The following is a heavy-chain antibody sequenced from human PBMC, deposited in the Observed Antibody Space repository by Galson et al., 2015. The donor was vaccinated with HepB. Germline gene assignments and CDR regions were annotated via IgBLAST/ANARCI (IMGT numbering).Heavy chain of an antibody. CDR3: AKDPYLYSALAGTMAGFDY. Sequence: LRLSCAASGFTFSNYGMHWVRQAPGKGLEWVAVISYDGSNKYYADSVKGRFTISRDNSKNTQYLQMNSLRAEDTALYYCAKDPYLYSALAGTMAGFDYWGQGTLVTVSS. D-gene: IGHD6-19*01. CDR2: ISYDGSNK. V-gene: IGHV3-30*18. CDR1: GFTFSNYG. J-gene: IGHJ4*02.